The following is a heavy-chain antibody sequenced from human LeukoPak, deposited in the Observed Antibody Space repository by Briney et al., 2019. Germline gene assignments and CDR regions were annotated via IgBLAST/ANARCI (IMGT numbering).Heavy chain of an antibody. J-gene: IGHJ3*02. Sequence: SQTLSLTCAISGDSFSSNSATWNWIRQSPSRGLEWLGRTYYRSKWYNDYAVSVKSRVTINPDRSKNQFSLQLNSVTPEDTAVYYCARVDLSGWYFFAFAIWGQGTMVTVSS. CDR1: GDSFSSNSAT. V-gene: IGHV6-1*01. CDR2: TYYRSKWYN. CDR3: ARVDLSGWYFFAFAI. D-gene: IGHD6-19*01.